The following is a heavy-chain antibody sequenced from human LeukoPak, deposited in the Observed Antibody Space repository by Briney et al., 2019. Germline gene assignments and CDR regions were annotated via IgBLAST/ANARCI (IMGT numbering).Heavy chain of an antibody. J-gene: IGHJ4*02. CDR2: ISGGGGST. V-gene: IGHV3-23*01. CDR1: GFTFSSYA. Sequence: GGSLRLSCAASGFTFSSYAMSWVRQAPGKGLEWVSAISGGGGSTYYADSVKGRFTISRDNSKNTLYLQMNSLRAEDTAVYYCAKESGGYYDSSGYKPFDYWGQGTLVTVSS. CDR3: AKESGGYYDSSGYKPFDY. D-gene: IGHD3-22*01.